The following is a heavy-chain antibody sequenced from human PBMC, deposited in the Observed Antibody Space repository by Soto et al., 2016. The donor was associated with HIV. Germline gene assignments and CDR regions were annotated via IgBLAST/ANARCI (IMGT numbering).Heavy chain of an antibody. D-gene: IGHD1-26*01. J-gene: IGHJ4*02. CDR2: IRSKTNSYAT. CDR1: GFTFSGSA. V-gene: IGHV3-73*01. CDR3: TTLVVGATTTFDY. Sequence: EVQLVESGGGLVQPGGSLKLSCVVSGFTFSGSAMHWVRQASGKGLEWVGRIRSKTNSYATAYTASVKGRFTISRDDSKNTAYLQMNSLKTEDTAVYYCTTLVVGATTTFDYWGQGTLATVSS.